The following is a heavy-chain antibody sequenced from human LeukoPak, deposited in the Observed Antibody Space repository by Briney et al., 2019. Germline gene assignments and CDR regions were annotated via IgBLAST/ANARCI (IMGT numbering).Heavy chain of an antibody. J-gene: IGHJ3*02. V-gene: IGHV4-38-2*02. D-gene: IGHD4-23*01. CDR2: IYHSGST. CDR3: ARGLRWWGAFDI. CDR1: GYSISSGYY. Sequence: SETLSLTCTVSGYSISSGYYWGWIRQPPGKGLEWIGSIYHSGSTYYNPSLKSRVTISVDTSKNQFSLKLSSVTAADTAVYYCARGLRWWGAFDIWGQGTMVTVSS.